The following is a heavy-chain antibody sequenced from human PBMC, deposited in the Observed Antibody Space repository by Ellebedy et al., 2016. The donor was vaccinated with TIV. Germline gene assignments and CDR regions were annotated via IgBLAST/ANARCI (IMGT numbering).Heavy chain of an antibody. CDR2: VYFIGST. V-gene: IGHV4-39*01. CDR3: VRHPTLGTLDC. D-gene: IGHD3-16*01. CDR1: GGSITSGSYY. J-gene: IGHJ4*02. Sequence: MPSETLSLTCTVSGGSITSGSYYWAWIRQPPGKGLEWVGNVYFIGSTNYNPSLKSRVTISVDTSKNQFSLKLTSVTAADTAVYYCVRHPTLGTLDCWGQGAQVTVSS.